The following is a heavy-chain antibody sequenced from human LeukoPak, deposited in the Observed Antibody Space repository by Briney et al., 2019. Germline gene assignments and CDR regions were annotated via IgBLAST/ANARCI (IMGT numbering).Heavy chain of an antibody. Sequence: ASVKVSCKASGYTFTSYGISWVRRAPGQGLEWRGWISAYNGNKNYAQKLQGRVTMTTDTSTSTAYMELRRLRSDDTAVYYCARGGTSRNYDFWSGYLRPFDYWGHGTLVTVSS. J-gene: IGHJ4*01. CDR2: ISAYNGNK. CDR1: GYTFTSYG. D-gene: IGHD3-3*01. V-gene: IGHV1-18*01. CDR3: ARGGTSRNYDFWSGYLRPFDY.